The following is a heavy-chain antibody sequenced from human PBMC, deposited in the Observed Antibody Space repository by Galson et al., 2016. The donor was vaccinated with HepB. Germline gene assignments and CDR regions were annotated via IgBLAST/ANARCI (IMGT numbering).Heavy chain of an antibody. V-gene: IGHV3-23*01. J-gene: IGHJ4*02. D-gene: IGHD3-22*01. CDR1: GFTFSTYA. CDR3: AKRDYSDSDGYLPRFYC. CDR2: ITANGGTT. Sequence: SLRLSCAASGFTFSTYAMSWVRQAPGKGPEWVSGITANGGTTYYTDSVKGRFTISRDNSKNTLYLQMNSLRVDDTAVYYCAKRDYSDSDGYLPRFYCWGQGTLVTVSS.